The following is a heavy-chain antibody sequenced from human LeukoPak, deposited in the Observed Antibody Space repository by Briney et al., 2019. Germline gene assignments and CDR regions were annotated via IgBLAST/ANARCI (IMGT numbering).Heavy chain of an antibody. D-gene: IGHD3-22*01. V-gene: IGHV3-30*18. CDR2: ISYDGSNK. CDR1: GFTFSSYG. Sequence: GGSLRPSCAASGFTFSSYGMHWVRQAPGKGLEWVAVISYDGSNKYYADSVKGRFTISRDNSKNTLYLQMNSLRAEDTAVYYCAKGVNYYDSSGYSLDAFDIWGQGTMVTVSS. CDR3: AKGVNYYDSSGYSLDAFDI. J-gene: IGHJ3*02.